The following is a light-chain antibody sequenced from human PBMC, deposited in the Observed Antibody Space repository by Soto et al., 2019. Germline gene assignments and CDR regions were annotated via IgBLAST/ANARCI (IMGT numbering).Light chain of an antibody. V-gene: IGKV3-11*01. CDR2: DAS. J-gene: IGKJ5*01. CDR1: QSISNY. Sequence: PSTQAWRVGEVCSSCCRASQSISNYLARYQQKPGQAPRLLIYDASNRATGIPARFSGSGSGTHLTLSIRRPDPEEFSVYYWLPRRNRPHFGQGTRLEIK. CDR3: LPRRNRPH.